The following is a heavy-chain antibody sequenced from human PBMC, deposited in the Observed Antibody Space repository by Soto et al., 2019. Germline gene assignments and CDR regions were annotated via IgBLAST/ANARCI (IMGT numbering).Heavy chain of an antibody. J-gene: IGHJ6*02. CDR2: IYSGGST. V-gene: IGHV3-53*01. Sequence: GGSLRLSCAASGFTVSSNYMSWVRQAPGKGLEWVSVIYSGGSTYYADSVKGRFTISRDNSKNTLYLQMNSLRAEDTAVYYCVGGVGSYYTYYYYGMDVWGQGTTDTVSS. CDR3: VGGVGSYYTYYYYGMDV. D-gene: IGHD3-10*01. CDR1: GFTVSSNY.